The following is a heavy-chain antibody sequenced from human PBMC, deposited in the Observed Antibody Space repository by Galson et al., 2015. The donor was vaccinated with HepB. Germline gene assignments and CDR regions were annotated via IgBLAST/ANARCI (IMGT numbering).Heavy chain of an antibody. CDR1: GYSFTNYW. D-gene: IGHD4-11*01. J-gene: IGHJ4*02. Sequence: QSGAEVKKPGESLRISCQASGYSFTNYWIGWVRQMPGKGLDWLGIIYPDDSDTPYTPSFRGQVTISADKSIRTAYLRWSGLQASDTAMYYCARQTADYNAYYLDYWGQGTLVTVSS. CDR3: ARQTADYNAYYLDY. V-gene: IGHV5-51*01. CDR2: IYPDDSDT.